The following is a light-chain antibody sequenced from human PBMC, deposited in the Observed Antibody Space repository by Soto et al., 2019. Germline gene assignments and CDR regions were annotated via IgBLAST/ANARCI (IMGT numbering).Light chain of an antibody. CDR2: LGS. CDR3: MYALQTRG. V-gene: IGKV2-28*01. CDR1: QSLLHSNGYNY. Sequence: DIVMTQSPLSLSVTPGEPASISCKSSQSLLHSNGYNYLDWYLQRPGQSPQLLIYLGSKRASGVPDRFRGSGSGTDFKLIIISVEAVDVGLYYCMYALQTRGFGQGTKLEI. J-gene: IGKJ2*01.